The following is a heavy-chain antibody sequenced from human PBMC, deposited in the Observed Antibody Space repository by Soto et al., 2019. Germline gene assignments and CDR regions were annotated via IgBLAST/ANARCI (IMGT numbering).Heavy chain of an antibody. CDR1: GFTFSSYA. CDR2: ISGSGGST. J-gene: IGHJ3*02. D-gene: IGHD3-22*01. Sequence: GGSLRLSCAASGFTFSSYAMSWVRQAPGKGLEWVSAISGSGGSTYYADSVKGRFTISRDSSKNTLYLQMNSLRAEDTAVYYCAKGWSSGYYYRAFDIWAKGQWSPSPQ. CDR3: AKGWSSGYYYRAFDI. V-gene: IGHV3-23*01.